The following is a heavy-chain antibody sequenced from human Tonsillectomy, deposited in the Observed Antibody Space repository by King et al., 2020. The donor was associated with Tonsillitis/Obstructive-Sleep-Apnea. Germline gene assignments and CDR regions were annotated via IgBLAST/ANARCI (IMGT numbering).Heavy chain of an antibody. CDR2: IYYSGST. Sequence: VQLQESGPGLVKPSETLSLTCTVSGGSISSSSYYWGWIRQPSGKGLEWIGSIYYSGSTYYNPSLKSRVTISVDTSKNQFSLKLTTVTAADTAVYYCARQAVGVSLELPPLYYFDFWGQGTLVTVSS. CDR3: ARQAVGVSLELPPLYYFDF. V-gene: IGHV4-39*01. CDR1: GGSISSSSYY. J-gene: IGHJ4*02. D-gene: IGHD1-26*01.